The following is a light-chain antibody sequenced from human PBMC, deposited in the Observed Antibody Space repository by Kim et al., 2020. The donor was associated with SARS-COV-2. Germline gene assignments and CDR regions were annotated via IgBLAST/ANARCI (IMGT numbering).Light chain of an antibody. Sequence: VSPGQTASITCAGDKLGDKYACWSQQKPGQSPVLVIYQDSKRPSGTPERFSGSNSGNTATLTLSGTQAMDEADYYCQAWDSSTAIFGTGTKVTVL. V-gene: IGLV3-1*01. CDR1: KLGDKY. CDR3: QAWDSSTAI. J-gene: IGLJ1*01. CDR2: QDS.